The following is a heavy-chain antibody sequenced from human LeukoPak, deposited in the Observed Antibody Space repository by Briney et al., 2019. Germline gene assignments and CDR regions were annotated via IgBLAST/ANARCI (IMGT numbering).Heavy chain of an antibody. Sequence: GGSLRLSCAASGFTFSSYDVHWVRQATGKGLEWVSAIGTAGDTYYPGSVKGRFTISGENAKNSLYLQMNSLRAGDTAVYYCARAGVAGGAFDIWGQGTMVTASS. CDR3: ARAGVAGGAFDI. D-gene: IGHD3-3*01. J-gene: IGHJ3*02. CDR1: GFTFSSYD. CDR2: IGTAGDT. V-gene: IGHV3-13*04.